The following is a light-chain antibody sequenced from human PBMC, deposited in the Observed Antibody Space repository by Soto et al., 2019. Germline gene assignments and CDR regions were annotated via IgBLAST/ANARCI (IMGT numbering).Light chain of an antibody. CDR2: AAS. CDR1: QSISSY. J-gene: IGKJ2*01. CDR3: QQSDSTTYT. Sequence: DIPMTQSPSSLSASVGDRVTITCRARQSISSYLTWYQQNPGKAPKLLIYAASSLQSGVPSKFSGSGSGTDFTLTISSLQPEDFATYYCQQSDSTTYTCGQGTKLEIK. V-gene: IGKV1-39*01.